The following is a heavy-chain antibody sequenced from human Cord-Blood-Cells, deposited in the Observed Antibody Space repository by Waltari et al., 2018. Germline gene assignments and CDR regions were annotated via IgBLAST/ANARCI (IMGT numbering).Heavy chain of an antibody. J-gene: IGHJ3*02. CDR1: GGSISSGGYY. CDR2: IYYSGST. V-gene: IGHV4-31*03. D-gene: IGHD6-13*01. Sequence: QVQLQESGPGLVKPSQTLSLTCTVSGGSISSGGYYWSWIRQPPGKGLEWIGYIYYSGSTYYNPSLKSRVTISVDTSKNQFSLKLSSVTAADTAVYYCARGRIGIAAYPDAFDIWGQGTMVTVSS. CDR3: ARGRIGIAAYPDAFDI.